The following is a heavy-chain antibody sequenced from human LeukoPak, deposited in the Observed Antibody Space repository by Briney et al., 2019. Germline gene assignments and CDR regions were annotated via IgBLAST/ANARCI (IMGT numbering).Heavy chain of an antibody. CDR2: IYSGGST. J-gene: IGHJ4*02. D-gene: IGHD3-22*01. CDR1: GFTVSSNY. V-gene: IGHV3-66*01. Sequence: RGSLRLSCAASGFTVSSNYMSWVRQAPGKGLEWVSVIYSGGSTYYADSVKGRFTISRDNSKNTLYLQMNSLRAEDTAVYYCAGDSITYYYDSSGQDYWGQGTLVTVSS. CDR3: AGDSITYYYDSSGQDY.